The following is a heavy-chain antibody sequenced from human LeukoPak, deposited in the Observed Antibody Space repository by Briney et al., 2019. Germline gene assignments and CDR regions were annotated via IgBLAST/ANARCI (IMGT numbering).Heavy chain of an antibody. J-gene: IGHJ4*02. V-gene: IGHV4-34*01. CDR2: INHSGST. D-gene: IGHD6-6*01. CDR1: GGSFSGYY. CDR3: ARGPQGYSSSLVIDY. Sequence: SETLSLTCAVYGGSFSGYYWSWIRQPPGKGLEWIGEINHSGSTNYNPSLKSRVTISVDTSENQFSLKLSSVTAADTAVYYCARGPQGYSSSLVIDYWGQGTLVTVSS.